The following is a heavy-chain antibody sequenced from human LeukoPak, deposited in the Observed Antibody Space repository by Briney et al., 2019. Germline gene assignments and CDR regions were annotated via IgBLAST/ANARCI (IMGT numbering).Heavy chain of an antibody. J-gene: IGHJ4*02. CDR2: IYYSGST. Sequence: SETLSLTCTVSGGSISSSSYYWGWIRQPPGKGLEWIGSIYYSGSTYYNPSLKSRVTISVDTSKNQFSLKLSSVTAADTAVYYCARDLFPVSYDFWSGYSLFDYWGQGTLVTVSS. CDR1: GGSISSSSYY. V-gene: IGHV4-39*07. CDR3: ARDLFPVSYDFWSGYSLFDY. D-gene: IGHD3-3*01.